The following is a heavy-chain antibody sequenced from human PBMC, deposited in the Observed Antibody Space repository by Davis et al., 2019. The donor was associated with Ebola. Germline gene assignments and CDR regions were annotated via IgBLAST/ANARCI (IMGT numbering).Heavy chain of an antibody. Sequence: GGSLRLSCAASGFTFSSYSMNWVRQAPGKGLEWVANIRGDGSEQSYVDSVKGRFTISRDNAKNSLYLEMNSLRAEDTAVFYCARDRWPNLASYYGMDVWGQGTTVTVSS. J-gene: IGHJ6*02. V-gene: IGHV3-7*01. D-gene: IGHD4-23*01. CDR2: IRGDGSEQ. CDR3: ARDRWPNLASYYGMDV. CDR1: GFTFSSYS.